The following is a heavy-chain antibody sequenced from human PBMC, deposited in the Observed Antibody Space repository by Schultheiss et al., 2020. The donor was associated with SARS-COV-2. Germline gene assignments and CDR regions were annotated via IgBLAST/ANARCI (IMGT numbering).Heavy chain of an antibody. Sequence: GGSLRLSCAASGFTFSSYSMNWVRQAPGKGLEWVSSISSSSSYIYYADSVKGRFTISRDNAKKSLYLQMNSLRDEDTAVYYCARDTRIAGYYYGMDVWGQGTTVTVSS. CDR1: GFTFSSYS. D-gene: IGHD1-26*01. CDR3: ARDTRIAGYYYGMDV. J-gene: IGHJ6*02. CDR2: ISSSSSYI. V-gene: IGHV3-21*01.